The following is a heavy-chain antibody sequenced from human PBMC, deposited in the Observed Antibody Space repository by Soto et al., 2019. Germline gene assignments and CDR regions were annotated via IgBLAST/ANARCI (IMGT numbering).Heavy chain of an antibody. J-gene: IGHJ4*02. CDR2: IVVGSGNT. D-gene: IGHD3-22*01. V-gene: IGHV1-58*01. Sequence: SVKVSCKASGFTFTSSAVQWVRQARGQRLEWIGWIVVGSGNTNYAQKFQERVTITRDMSTSTAYMELSSLRSEDTAVYYCAAGLPYYYDSSGYYYGPDYWGQGTLVTVSS. CDR3: AAGLPYYYDSSGYYYGPDY. CDR1: GFTFTSSA.